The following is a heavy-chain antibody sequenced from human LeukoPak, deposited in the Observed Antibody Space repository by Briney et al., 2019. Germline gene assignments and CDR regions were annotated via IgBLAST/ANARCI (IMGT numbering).Heavy chain of an antibody. CDR3: AKDHPLVPYFDY. V-gene: IGHV3-53*01. CDR2: IYSGGST. J-gene: IGHJ4*02. D-gene: IGHD6-13*01. CDR1: GFTVSSNY. Sequence: GGSLRLSCAASGFTVSSNYMSWVRQAPGKGLEWVSVIYSGGSTYYADSVKGRFTISRDNSKNTLYLQMNSLRAEDTAVYYCAKDHPLVPYFDYWGQGTLVTVSS.